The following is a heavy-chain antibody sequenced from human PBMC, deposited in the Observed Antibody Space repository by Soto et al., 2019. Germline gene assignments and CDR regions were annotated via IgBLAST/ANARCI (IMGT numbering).Heavy chain of an antibody. Sequence: PSETLSLTCTVSGGSISSSSYYWGWIRQPPGKGLEWIGSIYYSGSTYYNPSLKSRVTISVDTSKNQFSLKLSSVTAADTAVYYCARQRSSWTYGMDVWGQGTTVNVSS. D-gene: IGHD6-13*01. V-gene: IGHV4-39*01. CDR1: GGSISSSSYY. CDR3: ARQRSSWTYGMDV. J-gene: IGHJ6*01. CDR2: IYYSGST.